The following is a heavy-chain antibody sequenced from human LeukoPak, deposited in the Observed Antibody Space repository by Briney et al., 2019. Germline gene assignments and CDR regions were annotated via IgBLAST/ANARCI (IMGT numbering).Heavy chain of an antibody. CDR1: GFTFSSYA. V-gene: IGHV3-23*01. CDR2: ISGSGGST. J-gene: IGHJ6*02. D-gene: IGHD3-10*01. Sequence: PGGSLRLSCAASGFTFSSYAMSWVRQAPGKGLECVSAISGSGGSTYYADSVKGRFTISRDNSKNTLYLQMNSLRAEDTAVYYCAKGSRYYGSGSYYTPRMDVWGQGTTVTVSS. CDR3: AKGSRYYGSGSYYTPRMDV.